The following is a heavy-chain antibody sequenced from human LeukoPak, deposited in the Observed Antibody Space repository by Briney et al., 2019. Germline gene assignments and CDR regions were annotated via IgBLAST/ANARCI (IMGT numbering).Heavy chain of an antibody. D-gene: IGHD3-22*01. J-gene: IGHJ4*02. V-gene: IGHV3-30*18. Sequence: PARSLRLSCAASGFTFSSYGMHWVRQAPGKGLEWVAVISYDGSNKYYADSVKGRFTISRDNSKNTLYLQMNSLRAEDTAVYYCAKGGYYYDSSGAGDFDYWGQGTLVTVSS. CDR1: GFTFSSYG. CDR3: AKGGYYYDSSGAGDFDY. CDR2: ISYDGSNK.